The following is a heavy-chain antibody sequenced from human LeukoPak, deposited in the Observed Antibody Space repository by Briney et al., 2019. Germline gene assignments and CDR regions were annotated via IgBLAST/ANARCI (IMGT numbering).Heavy chain of an antibody. CDR1: GFTFSRYS. J-gene: IGHJ3*02. CDR2: ISSYSSFI. Sequence: GGSLRLSCAVSGFTFSRYSMSWVRQAPGKGLEWVSSISSYSSFIYYGDSVKGRFTISRDNAKNLLYLQMNSLRAEDTAVYYCAREGHGGYDGERGGAFDIWGQGTTVTVSS. CDR3: AREGHGGYDGERGGAFDI. V-gene: IGHV3-21*06. D-gene: IGHD3-10*01.